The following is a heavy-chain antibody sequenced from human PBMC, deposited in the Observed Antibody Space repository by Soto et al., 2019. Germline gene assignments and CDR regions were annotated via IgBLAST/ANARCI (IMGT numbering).Heavy chain of an antibody. CDR3: ARADPYSGSYYYYYGMDV. CDR2: ITHSGRT. Sequence: SETLSLTCAVYGGSFSGYYWSWIRQPPGKGLEWIGEITHSGRTNYNPSPKSRVSIPVDTSNNQFSLKLSSLTAAETAVYYCARADPYSGSYYYYYGMDVWGQGTTVTVSS. V-gene: IGHV4-34*01. D-gene: IGHD1-26*01. CDR1: GGSFSGYY. J-gene: IGHJ6*02.